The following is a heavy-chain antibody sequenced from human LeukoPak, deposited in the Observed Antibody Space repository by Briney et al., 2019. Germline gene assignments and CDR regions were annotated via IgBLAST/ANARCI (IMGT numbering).Heavy chain of an antibody. CDR2: ISSSGSTI. Sequence: PGGSLRLSCAASGFTFSSYEMNWVRQAPGKGLEWVSYISSSGSTIYYADSVKGRFTISRDNAKNSLYLQMNSLRAEDTAVCYCARDNYDSSGYYFDWGQGTLVTVSS. V-gene: IGHV3-48*03. CDR1: GFTFSSYE. D-gene: IGHD3-22*01. J-gene: IGHJ4*02. CDR3: ARDNYDSSGYYFD.